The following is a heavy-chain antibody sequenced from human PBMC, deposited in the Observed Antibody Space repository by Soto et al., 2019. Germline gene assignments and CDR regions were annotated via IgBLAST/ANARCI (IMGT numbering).Heavy chain of an antibody. CDR3: LGNWNYGTENWFDP. CDR1: GGTFSSYA. J-gene: IGHJ5*02. V-gene: IGHV1-69*01. CDR2: IIPIFGTA. D-gene: IGHD1-7*01. Sequence: SVKVSCKASGGTFSSYAISWVRQAPGQGLEWMGGIIPIFGTANYAQKFQGRVTITADESTSTAYMELSSLRSEDTAVYYCLGNWNYGTENWFDPWAREPWSPSPQ.